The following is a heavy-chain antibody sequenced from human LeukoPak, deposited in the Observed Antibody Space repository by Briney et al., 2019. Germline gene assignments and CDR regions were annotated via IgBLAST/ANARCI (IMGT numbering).Heavy chain of an antibody. Sequence: PGGSLRLSCAASGFTFSSYGMHWVRQAPGKGLEWVALISYDGSNKYYAESVKGRFTISRDNSKNTLYLQMNSLKTEDTAVYYCTTEVPWDIWGQGTMVTVSS. CDR1: GFTFSSYG. J-gene: IGHJ3*02. CDR2: ISYDGSNK. CDR3: TTEVPWDI. V-gene: IGHV3-30*03. D-gene: IGHD1-1*01.